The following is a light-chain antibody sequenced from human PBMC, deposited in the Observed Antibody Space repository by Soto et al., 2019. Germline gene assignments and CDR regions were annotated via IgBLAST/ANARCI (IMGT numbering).Light chain of an antibody. CDR3: SSHAGSSNVV. CDR1: SSDVGGYNY. J-gene: IGLJ3*02. V-gene: IGLV2-8*01. CDR2: EVT. Sequence: QSVLTQPPSASGSPGQSVTISCTGTSSDVGGYNYVSWYQQHPGKAPKLIIYEVTKRPSGVPDRFSGSKSGNTASLTVSGLQADDEADYYCSSHAGSSNVVLGGGTKLTVL.